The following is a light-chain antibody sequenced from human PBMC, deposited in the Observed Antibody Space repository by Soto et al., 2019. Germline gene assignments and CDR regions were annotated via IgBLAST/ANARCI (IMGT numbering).Light chain of an antibody. Sequence: EIVLTQSPATLSVFPGERATLSCIASQSVSRNLAWYQQKPGQAPRLLIYHASARATGIPARFSGSGSGTEFTLTISGLQSEDFAVYYCQQYNNWPPWTFGQGTKVDI. J-gene: IGKJ1*01. CDR1: QSVSRN. V-gene: IGKV3-15*01. CDR3: QQYNNWPPWT. CDR2: HAS.